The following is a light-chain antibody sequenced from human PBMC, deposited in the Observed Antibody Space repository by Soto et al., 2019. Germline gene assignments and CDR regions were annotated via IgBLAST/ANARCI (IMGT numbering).Light chain of an antibody. V-gene: IGKV3-11*01. CDR2: GAF. J-gene: IGKJ5*01. CDR1: PSVTNY. Sequence: EIVLTQSPATLSLSPGERATLSCRASPSVTNYLAWYQQKPGQPPRLLIYGAFNRAAGIPARFSGSGSGTDFTLTISSLEPEASAVYYCQQRHIWPPVTFGQGTRLEIK. CDR3: QQRHIWPPVT.